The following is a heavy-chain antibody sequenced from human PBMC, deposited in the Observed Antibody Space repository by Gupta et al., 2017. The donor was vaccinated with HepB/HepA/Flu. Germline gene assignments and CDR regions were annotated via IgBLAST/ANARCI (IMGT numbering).Heavy chain of an antibody. V-gene: IGHV3-7*01. CDR2: IFQDGDEK. CDR3: ARVTWTAGSDY. CDR1: GFTFGLYS. Sequence: EVQLVDSGGGSVQPGGPPRLPSVPSGFTFGLYSMSWGRQAPGKGPEWVATIFQDGDEKHYVDSARGRVTISRDNSDNSVFLQMDSLRADDTAIYFCARVTWTAGSDYWGQGTQVTVSS. J-gene: IGHJ4*02. D-gene: IGHD1-1*01.